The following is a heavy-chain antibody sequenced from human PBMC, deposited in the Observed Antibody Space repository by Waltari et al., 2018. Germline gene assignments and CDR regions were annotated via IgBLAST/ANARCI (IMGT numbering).Heavy chain of an antibody. CDR2: ISYRGST. CDR3: ARLSYHIVTGYGWFDP. CDR1: GGSISSESYY. D-gene: IGHD3-9*01. Sequence: QLQLQESGPGLVKPSETLSLTCTVSGGSISSESYYWGWIRQPPGKGLEWIGIISYRGSTSYTPSLQSRVTISVDTSKTQFSLQLSSVTAADTAVYYCARLSYHIVTGYGWFDPWGLGTLVTVSS. J-gene: IGHJ5*02. V-gene: IGHV4-39*01.